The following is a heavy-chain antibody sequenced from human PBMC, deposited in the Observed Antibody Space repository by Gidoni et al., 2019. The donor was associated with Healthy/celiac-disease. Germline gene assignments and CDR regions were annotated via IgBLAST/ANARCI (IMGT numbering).Heavy chain of an antibody. V-gene: IGHV1-3*01. CDR3: ARDLAAAVAGTLVVRPQYYFDY. J-gene: IGHJ4*02. CDR2: INAGNGNT. CDR1: GYTFTSYA. D-gene: IGHD6-19*01. Sequence: QVQLVQSGAEVKKPGASVKVSCKASGYTFTSYAMHWVRQAPGQRLEWMGWINAGNGNTKYSQKFQGRVTITRDTSASTAYMELSSLRSEDTAVYYCARDLAAAVAGTLVVRPQYYFDYWGQGTLVTVSS.